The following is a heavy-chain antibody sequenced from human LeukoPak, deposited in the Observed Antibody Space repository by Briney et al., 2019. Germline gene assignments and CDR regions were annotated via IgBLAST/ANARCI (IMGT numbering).Heavy chain of an antibody. CDR1: GGSISSGDDY. CDR3: ASVTTTDGFDP. V-gene: IGHV4-30-4*01. CDR2: IYYSGST. D-gene: IGHD4-17*01. Sequence: SETLSLTCTVSGGSISSGDDYWGWIRQPPGKGLEWIGYIYYSGSTYYNPSLKSRVTISVDTSKNQFSLKLSSVTAADTAVYYCASVTTTDGFDPWGQGTLVTVSS. J-gene: IGHJ5*02.